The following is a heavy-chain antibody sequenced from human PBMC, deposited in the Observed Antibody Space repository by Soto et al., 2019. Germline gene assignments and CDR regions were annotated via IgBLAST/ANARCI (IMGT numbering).Heavy chain of an antibody. V-gene: IGHV2-5*02. CDR2: FYWDDDR. J-gene: IGHJ4*02. CDR3: AHGSSIVGAPAFDY. Sequence: QITLKESGPALVKPTQTLTLTCSFSGFSLSTSGVGVGWVRQAPGKALEWLTLFYWDDDRRYNPSLKSRLTFAKDTSRNQVVLTMTKMDPVETATYYCAHGSSIVGAPAFDYWGQGILVTVSS. CDR1: GFSLSTSGVG. D-gene: IGHD1-26*01.